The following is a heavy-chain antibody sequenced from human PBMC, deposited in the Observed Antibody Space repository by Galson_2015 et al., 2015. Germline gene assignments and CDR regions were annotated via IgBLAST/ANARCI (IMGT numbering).Heavy chain of an antibody. CDR1: GVAFSRYT. J-gene: IGHJ4*02. Sequence: SLRLACAASGVAFSRYTMSWGRQSPGKGLEGVSSISGSSSHIYYADSVKGRFIISRDNARNSLSLQMNSLRAEDTAVYYCARQLGIGSGSTGYWGQGTLVTVSS. CDR3: ARQLGIGSGSTGY. CDR2: ISGSSSHI. V-gene: IGHV3-21*01. D-gene: IGHD7-27*01.